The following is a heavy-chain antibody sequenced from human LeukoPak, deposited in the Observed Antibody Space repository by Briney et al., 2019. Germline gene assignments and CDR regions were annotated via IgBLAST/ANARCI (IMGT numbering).Heavy chain of an antibody. CDR2: VTSNGGST. V-gene: IGHV3-64*02. J-gene: IGHJ6*03. Sequence: GGSLRLSCAASGFTFSKYGMHWVRQAPGKGLEYVLAVTSNGGSTYHADSVKGRFTISRDNSKDTLYLQMGSLRAEDMAVYYCARAGLVGATTYYYMDVWGKGTTVTVSS. CDR3: ARAGLVGATTYYYMDV. CDR1: GFTFSKYG. D-gene: IGHD1-26*01.